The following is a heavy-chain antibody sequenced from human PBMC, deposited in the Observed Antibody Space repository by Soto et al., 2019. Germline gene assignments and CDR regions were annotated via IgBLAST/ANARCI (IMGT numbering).Heavy chain of an antibody. CDR2: IIPIFGTA. CDR1: GGTFSSYA. J-gene: IGHJ4*02. D-gene: IGHD5-12*01. CDR3: ARDARRDGYNLVFDY. V-gene: IGHV1-69*13. Sequence: GASVKVSCKASGGTFSSYAISWVRQAPGQGLEWMGGIIPIFGTANYAQKFQGRVTITADESTSTAYMELSSLRSEDTAVYYCARDARRDGYNLVFDYWGQGTLVTVS.